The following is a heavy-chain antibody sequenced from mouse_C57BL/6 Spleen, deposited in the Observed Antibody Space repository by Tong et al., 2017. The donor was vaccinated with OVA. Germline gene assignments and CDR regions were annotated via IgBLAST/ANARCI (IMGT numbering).Heavy chain of an antibody. Sequence: EVQLQESGPELVKPGASVKISCKASGYSFTDYIMLWVKQSHGKSLEWIGNINPYYGSTSYNLKFKGKATLTVDKSYSTAYMQLNSLTSEDSAVYYCAREYGYYYAMDYWGKGTSVTVST. D-gene: IGHD2-2*01. V-gene: IGHV1-39*01. CDR3: AREYGYYYAMDY. CDR1: GYSFTDYI. CDR2: INPYYGST. J-gene: IGHJ4*01.